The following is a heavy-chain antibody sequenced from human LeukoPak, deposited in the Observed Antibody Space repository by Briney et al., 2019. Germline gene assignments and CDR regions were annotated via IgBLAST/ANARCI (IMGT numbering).Heavy chain of an antibody. V-gene: IGHV4-38-2*01. CDR2: IYHSGST. Sequence: PSETLSLTCAVSGCSISSGYYWGWIRQPPGKGLEWIGSIYHSGSTYYNPSLKSRVTISVDTSKNQFSLKLSSVTAADTALYYCVHWGSPNFDYWGQGTLVTVSS. J-gene: IGHJ4*02. CDR3: VHWGSPNFDY. D-gene: IGHD3-16*01. CDR1: GCSISSGYY.